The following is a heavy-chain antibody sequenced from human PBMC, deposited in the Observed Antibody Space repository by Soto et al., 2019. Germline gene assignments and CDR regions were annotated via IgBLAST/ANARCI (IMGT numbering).Heavy chain of an antibody. V-gene: IGHV2-70*04. CDR1: GFSPSTTGMR. D-gene: IGHD6-19*01. Sequence: SGPTLVNPTQTLTLTCTFSGFSPSTTGMRVIWIRQPPGKALEWLARIDWDDDKFYTTSLKTRLTISKDTSKNQVVPTMTTMDPVDTATYFCARIPGWLQGFDSWGQGTLVTVSS. CDR3: ARIPGWLQGFDS. CDR2: IDWDDDK. J-gene: IGHJ4*02.